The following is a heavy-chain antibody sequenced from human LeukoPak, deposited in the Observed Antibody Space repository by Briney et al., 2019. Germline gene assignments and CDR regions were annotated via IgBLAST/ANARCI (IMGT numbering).Heavy chain of an antibody. D-gene: IGHD3-9*01. CDR1: GFDFEDYA. CDR2: INSDGSST. V-gene: IGHV3-74*01. Sequence: GGSLRLSCAASGFDFEDYAMHWVRQAPGKGPVWVSCINSDGSSTSYADSVKGRFTISRDNAKNTLYLQMNSLRAEDTAVYYYAREGAPDILTGYQKPDYYYYGMDVWGQGTTVTVSS. CDR3: AREGAPDILTGYQKPDYYYYGMDV. J-gene: IGHJ6*02.